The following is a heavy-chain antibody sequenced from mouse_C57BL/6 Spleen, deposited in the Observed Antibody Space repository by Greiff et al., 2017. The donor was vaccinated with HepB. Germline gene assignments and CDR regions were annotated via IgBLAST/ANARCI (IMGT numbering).Heavy chain of an antibody. CDR2: ISSGSSTI. CDR3: AISTVVANYFDY. CDR1: GFTFSDYG. V-gene: IGHV5-17*01. D-gene: IGHD1-1*01. Sequence: EVMLVESGGGLVKPGGSLKLFCAASGFTFSDYGMHWVRQAPEKGLEWVAYISSGSSTIYYADTVKGRFTISRDNAKNTLFLQMTSLRSEDTAMYYCAISTVVANYFDYWGQGTTLTVSS. J-gene: IGHJ2*01.